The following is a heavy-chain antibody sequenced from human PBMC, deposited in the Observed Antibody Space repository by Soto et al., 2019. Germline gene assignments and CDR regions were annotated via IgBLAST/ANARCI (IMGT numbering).Heavy chain of an antibody. V-gene: IGHV1-18*01. Sequence: ASVKVSCKASGYTFTSYGISWVRQAPGQGLEWMGWISAYNGNTNYAQKLQGRVTMTTDTSTSTAYMELRSLRYDDTAVYYCARDFGDYDYVWGSYRIYYYYGMDVWGQGTTVTVSS. CDR3: ARDFGDYDYVWGSYRIYYYYGMDV. CDR2: ISAYNGNT. CDR1: GYTFTSYG. J-gene: IGHJ6*02. D-gene: IGHD3-16*02.